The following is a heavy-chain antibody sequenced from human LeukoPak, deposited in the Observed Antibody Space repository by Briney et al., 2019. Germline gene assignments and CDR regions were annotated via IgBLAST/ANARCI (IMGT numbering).Heavy chain of an antibody. D-gene: IGHD3-22*01. CDR1: GYTFTSYY. V-gene: IGHV1-2*06. J-gene: IGHJ4*02. CDR2: INPNSGGT. Sequence: GASVKVSCKASGYTFTSYYMHWVRQAPGQGLEWMGRINPNSGGTNYAQKFQGRVTMTRDTSISTAYMELSRLRSDDTAVYYCARVQYYYDSSGYYLGSVIDYWGQGTLVTVSS. CDR3: ARVQYYYDSSGYYLGSVIDY.